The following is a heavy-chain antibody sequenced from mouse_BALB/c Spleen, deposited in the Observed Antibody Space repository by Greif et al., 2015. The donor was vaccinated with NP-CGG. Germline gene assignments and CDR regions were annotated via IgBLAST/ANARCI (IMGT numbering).Heavy chain of an antibody. Sequence: VQLKESGGGLVKPGGSLKPSCAASGFTFSSYTMSWVRQTPEKRLEWVATISSGGSYTYYPDSVKGRFTISRDNAKNTLYLRMSSLKSEDTAMYYCTRVGFAYWGQGTLVAVSA. CDR3: TRVGFAY. CDR2: ISSGGSYT. J-gene: IGHJ3*01. CDR1: GFTFSSYT. V-gene: IGHV5-6-4*01.